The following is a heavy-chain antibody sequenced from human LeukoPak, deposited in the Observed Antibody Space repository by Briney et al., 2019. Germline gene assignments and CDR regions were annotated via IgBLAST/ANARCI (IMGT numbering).Heavy chain of an antibody. D-gene: IGHD1-7*01. CDR3: ASSSGTGRGSYYYYYYMDV. Sequence: AASVKVSCKASGGTFSSYAISWVRQAPGQGLEWMGRIIPILGIANYAQKFQGRVTITTDESTSTAYMELSSLRSEDTAVYYCASSSGTGRGSYYYYYYMDVWGKGTTVTVSS. V-gene: IGHV1-69*04. J-gene: IGHJ6*03. CDR1: GGTFSSYA. CDR2: IIPILGIA.